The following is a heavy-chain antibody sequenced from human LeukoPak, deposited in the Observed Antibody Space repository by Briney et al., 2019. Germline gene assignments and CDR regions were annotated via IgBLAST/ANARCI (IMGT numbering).Heavy chain of an antibody. CDR3: ARDHSSGWWYFDR. J-gene: IGHJ2*01. Sequence: PSETLSLTCTVSGGSISSYYWSWIRQPPRKGLEWIGYIYYSTSTNYNPSLRSRVTISVDTSKNQFSLKLSSVTAADTAVYYCARDHSSGWWYFDRWGRGTLVTVSS. V-gene: IGHV4-59*01. CDR2: IYYSTST. CDR1: GGSISSYY. D-gene: IGHD6-19*01.